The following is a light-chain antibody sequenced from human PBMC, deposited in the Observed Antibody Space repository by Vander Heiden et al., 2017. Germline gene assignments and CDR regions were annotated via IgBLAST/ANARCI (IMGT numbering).Light chain of an antibody. J-gene: IGLJ3*02. Sequence: TVVTLDPSSSVSLGGTVTLICSLSPGSVATSSYPSWYQQTPGQAPRTLIYSTNTRFSGVPDRFSGSILGNKAALTITGAQADDESDYYCVLYMGSGICVFGGETKLTVL. V-gene: IGLV8-61*01. CDR3: VLYMGSGICV. CDR2: STN. CDR1: PGSVATSSY.